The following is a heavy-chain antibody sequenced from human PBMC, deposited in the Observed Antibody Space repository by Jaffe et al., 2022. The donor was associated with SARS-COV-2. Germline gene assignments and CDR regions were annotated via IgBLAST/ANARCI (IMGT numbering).Heavy chain of an antibody. CDR3: ARGANSVAAVLHFDY. D-gene: IGHD6-13*01. V-gene: IGHV4-38-2*02. Sequence: QVQLQESGPGLVKPSETLSLTCTVSGYSISSGYYWGWIRQPPGKGLEWIGSIYHSGSTYYNPSLKSRVTISVDTSKNQFSLKLSSVTAADTAVYYCARGANSVAAVLHFDYWGQGTLVTVSS. J-gene: IGHJ4*02. CDR1: GYSISSGYY. CDR2: IYHSGST.